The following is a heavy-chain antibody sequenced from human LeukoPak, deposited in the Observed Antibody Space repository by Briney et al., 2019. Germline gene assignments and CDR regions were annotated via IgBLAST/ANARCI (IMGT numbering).Heavy chain of an antibody. D-gene: IGHD2-21*02. V-gene: IGHV4-34*01. CDR2: INHSGST. J-gene: IGHJ5*02. CDR3: ARATYWGDDCYPSGETDWFDP. Sequence: SETLSLTCAVYGGCFSGYHWSWIRQPPGKGLEWIGEINHSGSTNYNPSLKSRVTISVDTSKNQFSLKLSSVTAADTAVYYCARATYWGDDCYPSGETDWFDPWGQGTLVTVSS. CDR1: GGCFSGYH.